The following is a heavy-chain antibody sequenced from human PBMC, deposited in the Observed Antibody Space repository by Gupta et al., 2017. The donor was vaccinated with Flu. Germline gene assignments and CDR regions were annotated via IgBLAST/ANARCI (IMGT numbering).Heavy chain of an antibody. D-gene: IGHD7-27*01. CDR2: LNPERGNT. V-gene: IGHV1-8*01. CDR3: ARQTGDLAAGDF. CDR1: GYTFPNYT. J-gene: IGHJ4*02. Sequence: QVQLEQSWAAVKKPVASVTVSCRASGYTFPNYTINGVRQAPGQGLEWMGWLNPERGNTGYAHKFQGRFTMTRQNSISTFYMELSSLRSEDTAIYYCARQTGDLAAGDFWGQGTVVTVSS.